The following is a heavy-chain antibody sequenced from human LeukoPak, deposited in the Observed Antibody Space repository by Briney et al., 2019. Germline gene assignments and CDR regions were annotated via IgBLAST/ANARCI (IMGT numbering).Heavy chain of an antibody. J-gene: IGHJ4*02. CDR2: IYYSGST. D-gene: IGHD5-24*01. V-gene: IGHV4-59*12. CDR3: ARSSVDGYHFDY. Sequence: SETLSLTCTVSGGSLSSYYWSWIRQPPGKGLEWIGSIYYSGSTYYNPSLKSRVTISVDTSKNQFSLKLSSVTAADTAVYYCARSSVDGYHFDYWGQGTLVTVSS. CDR1: GGSLSSYY.